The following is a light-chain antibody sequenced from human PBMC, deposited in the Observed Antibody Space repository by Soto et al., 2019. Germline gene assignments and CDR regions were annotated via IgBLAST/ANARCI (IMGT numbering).Light chain of an antibody. CDR2: DVS. V-gene: IGLV2-14*01. J-gene: IGLJ3*02. CDR1: SSDVGASNS. CDR3: CLHTSSNTGV. Sequence: QSVLTQPASVSGSPGQSITISYTGTSSDVGASNSVSWYQQHPGKSPKLLIYDVSSRPSGVSNRFSGSKSGNTASLTISGLQAEDEADYYCCLHTSSNTGVFGGGTQLTVL.